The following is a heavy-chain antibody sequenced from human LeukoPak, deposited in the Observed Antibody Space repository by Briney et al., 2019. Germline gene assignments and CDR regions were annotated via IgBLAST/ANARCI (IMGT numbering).Heavy chain of an antibody. J-gene: IGHJ3*02. CDR3: ARKLVGAAGAAFDI. V-gene: IGHV3-48*02. CDR1: GFIFSIFG. Sequence: GGSLRLSCAASGFIFSIFGMNWVRQAPGKGLEWVSFISGGGSNIYYADSVKGRFTISRDNAKNSLYLQMNSLRDDDTAVYYCARKLVGAAGAAFDIWGQGTMVTVSS. CDR2: ISGGGSNI. D-gene: IGHD1-26*01.